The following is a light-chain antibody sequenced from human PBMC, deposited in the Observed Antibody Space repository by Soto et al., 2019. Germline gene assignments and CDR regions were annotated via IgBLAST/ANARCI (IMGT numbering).Light chain of an antibody. CDR3: QQYNHYSGT. CDR2: RAS. J-gene: IGKJ1*01. Sequence: DIQMTQSPSTLSASVGHTVTITCRGSQSISSLLAWYQQKPGKAPKLLIYRASTLQSGDPSRFSASGSGTEFILTISSLQPDDFATYYCQQYNHYSGTFGQGTKVDIK. CDR1: QSISSL. V-gene: IGKV1-5*03.